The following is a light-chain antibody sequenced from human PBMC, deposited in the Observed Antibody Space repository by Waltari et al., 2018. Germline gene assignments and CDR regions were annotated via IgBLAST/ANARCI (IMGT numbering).Light chain of an antibody. CDR3: SAWDDSVNGVV. J-gene: IGLJ3*02. CDR1: ATTIRSNA. V-gene: IGLV1-44*01. Sequence: QSVLTQPPSASGTPGQRVSISCSGSATTIRSNAVNWYQQLPGTAPKLLIHSNNQRPSGVPDRFSGSKSGTSASLAISGLQSEDEVDYYCSAWDDSVNGVVFGGGTKVTVL. CDR2: SNN.